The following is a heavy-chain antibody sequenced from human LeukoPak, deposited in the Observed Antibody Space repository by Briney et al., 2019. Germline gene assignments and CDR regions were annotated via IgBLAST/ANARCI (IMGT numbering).Heavy chain of an antibody. D-gene: IGHD6-13*01. Sequence: GGSPRPSSAASGFTFCSYAMHSGRRAPSKGVEGWTGIAYAGINKYYADSVTGRFTFSRDNSKNTLYLQMNSLRAEDTAVYYCARDHGGAYSSSWEYLDYWGEGTLVTVSS. CDR2: IAYAGINK. J-gene: IGHJ4*02. CDR1: GFTFCSYA. V-gene: IGHV3-30*04. CDR3: ARDHGGAYSSSWEYLDY.